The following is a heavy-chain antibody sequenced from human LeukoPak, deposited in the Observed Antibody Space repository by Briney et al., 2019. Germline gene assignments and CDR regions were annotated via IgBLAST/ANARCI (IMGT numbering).Heavy chain of an antibody. D-gene: IGHD3-22*01. CDR2: IYHSGST. V-gene: IGHV4-38-2*02. CDR3: ARGGGITMIVVVSHFDY. Sequence: SETLSLTCTVSGYSISSGYYWGWIRQPPGKGLEWIGSIYHSGSTYYNPSLKSRVTISVDTSKNQFSLKLSSVTAADTAVYYCARGGGITMIVVVSHFDYWGQGTPVTVSS. J-gene: IGHJ4*02. CDR1: GYSISSGYY.